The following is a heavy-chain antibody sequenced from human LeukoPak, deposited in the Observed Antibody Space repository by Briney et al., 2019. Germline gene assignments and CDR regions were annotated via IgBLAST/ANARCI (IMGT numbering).Heavy chain of an antibody. J-gene: IGHJ6*02. D-gene: IGHD5-12*01. Sequence: GGSLRLSCAASGFSFNTYWMTWVRQAPGRGLEWVANVNQDGSEKNYVDSVKGRFTISRDNANYSLYLQLNSLRVEDTAVYYCATTGYDGVLDYNYGMDVWGQGTTVTVS. CDR2: VNQDGSEK. CDR1: GFSFNTYW. CDR3: ATTGYDGVLDYNYGMDV. V-gene: IGHV3-7*01.